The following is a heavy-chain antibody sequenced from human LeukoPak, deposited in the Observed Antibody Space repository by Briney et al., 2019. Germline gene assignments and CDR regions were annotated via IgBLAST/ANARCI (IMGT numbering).Heavy chain of an antibody. J-gene: IGHJ3*02. D-gene: IGHD3-10*01. CDR2: INTNTGNP. CDR3: ARGAKLWFGDPNDAFDI. Sequence: ASVKVSCKASGYTFTSYAMNWVRQAPGQGLEWMGWINTNTGNPTYAQGFTGRFVFSLDTSVSTAYLQISSLKAEDTAVYYCARGAKLWFGDPNDAFDIWGQGTMVTVSS. CDR1: GYTFTSYA. V-gene: IGHV7-4-1*02.